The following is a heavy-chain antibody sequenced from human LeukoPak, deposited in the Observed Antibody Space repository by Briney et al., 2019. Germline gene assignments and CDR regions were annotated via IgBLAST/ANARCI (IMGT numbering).Heavy chain of an antibody. CDR1: GGSISGYH. CDR2: IYYSGSS. V-gene: IGHV4-59*01. CDR3: ARVPRSYYFYYYMDV. J-gene: IGHJ6*03. Sequence: SETLSLTCNVSGGSISGYHWSWIRQPPGKGLEWLGYIYYSGSSNYNPSLKSRVTMSADTSKNQFSLKLSSVTAADTAVYYCARVPRSYYFYYYMDVWGKGTTVTVSS.